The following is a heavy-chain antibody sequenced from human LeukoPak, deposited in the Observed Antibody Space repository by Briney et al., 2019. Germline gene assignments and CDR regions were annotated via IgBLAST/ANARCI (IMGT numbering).Heavy chain of an antibody. CDR3: AKARIAARPTQIDY. D-gene: IGHD6-6*01. V-gene: IGHV3-30*04. CDR2: ISYDGSNK. J-gene: IGHJ4*02. CDR1: GFTFSSYA. Sequence: QSGGSLRLSCAASGFTFSSYAMHWVRQAPGKGLEWVAVISYDGSNKYYADSVKGRFTISRDNSKNTLYLQMNSLRAEDTAVYYCAKARIAARPTQIDYWGQGTLVTVSS.